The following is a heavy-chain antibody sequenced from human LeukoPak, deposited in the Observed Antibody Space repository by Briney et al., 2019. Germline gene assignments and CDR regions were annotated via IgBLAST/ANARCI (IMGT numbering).Heavy chain of an antibody. V-gene: IGHV3-30-3*01. D-gene: IGHD3-22*01. J-gene: IGHJ4*02. CDR1: GFTFSSYA. CDR2: ISSDGSNK. Sequence: GGSLRLSCAASGFTFSSYAMHWVRQAPGKGLEWVAVISSDGSNKYYADSVKGRFTISRDNSKNTLYLQMNSLRAEDTAVYYCARNYYDSSGYYALPEYWGQGTLVTVSS. CDR3: ARNYYDSSGYYALPEY.